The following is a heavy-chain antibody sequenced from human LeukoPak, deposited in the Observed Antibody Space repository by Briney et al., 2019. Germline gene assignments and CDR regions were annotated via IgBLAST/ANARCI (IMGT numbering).Heavy chain of an antibody. Sequence: PGGSLRLSCAASGFTFSSYGMSWVRQAPGKGLEWVSAISGSGGSTYYADSVKGRFTISRDNSKNTLYLQMNSLRAEDTAVYYCAKDCSGGSCYLAFDIWGQGTMVTVSS. CDR2: ISGSGGST. CDR1: GFTFSSYG. CDR3: AKDCSGGSCYLAFDI. D-gene: IGHD2-15*01. V-gene: IGHV3-23*01. J-gene: IGHJ3*02.